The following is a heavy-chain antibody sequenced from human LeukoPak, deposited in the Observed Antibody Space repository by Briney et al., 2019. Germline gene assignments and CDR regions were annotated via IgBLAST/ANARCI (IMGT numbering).Heavy chain of an antibody. D-gene: IGHD2-2*01. CDR2: IIPIFGIA. Sequence: GASVKVSCKASGGTFISYAISWVRQAPGQGLEWMGGIIPIFGIANYAQKFQGRVTITADKSTSTAYMELSSLRSEDTAVYYCARDKGYCSSTSCYFDYWGQGTLVTVSS. CDR3: ARDKGYCSSTSCYFDY. CDR1: GGTFISYA. J-gene: IGHJ4*02. V-gene: IGHV1-69*10.